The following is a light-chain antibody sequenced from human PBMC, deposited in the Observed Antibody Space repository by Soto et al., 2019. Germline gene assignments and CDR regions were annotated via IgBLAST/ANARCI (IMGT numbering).Light chain of an antibody. J-gene: IGLJ1*01. CDR3: SSYTISSTSHIHV. CDR1: SCDVGGYNS. Sequence: QSALTQPASVSGSPGQSITISCTGTSCDVGGYNSVSWYQQHPGRAPKLMIYEVSNRPSGVSNRFSGSKSGTTASLTISGLQTEDEAEYYCSSYTISSTSHIHVFGTGTKLTVL. V-gene: IGLV2-14*01. CDR2: EVS.